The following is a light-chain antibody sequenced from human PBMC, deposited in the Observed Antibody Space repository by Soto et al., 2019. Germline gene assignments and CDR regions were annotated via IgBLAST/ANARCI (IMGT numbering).Light chain of an antibody. Sequence: QSALTQPPSASGSPGQSVTISCTGTSGDIGGYDYVSWYQQHPGKAPKLMIYEGSKRPSGVSHRFSGSKSGNTASLTISGLQAEDEADYYCCSYAGSSTWVFGGGTKLTVL. V-gene: IGLV2-23*01. CDR3: CSYAGSSTWV. CDR2: EGS. J-gene: IGLJ3*02. CDR1: SGDIGGYDY.